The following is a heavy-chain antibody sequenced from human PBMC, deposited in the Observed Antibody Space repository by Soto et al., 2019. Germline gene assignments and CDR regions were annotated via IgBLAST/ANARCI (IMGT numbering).Heavy chain of an antibody. J-gene: IGHJ6*02. V-gene: IGHV1-2*02. CDR2: INPNSGGT. CDR3: ARESGSYYQYYYYGMDV. Sequence: ASVKVSCKASGYTFTGYYMHWVRQAPGQGLGWMGWINPNSGGTNYAQKFQGRVTMTRDTSISTAYMELSRLRSDDTAVYYCARESGSYYQYYYYGMDVWGQGTTVTVSS. CDR1: GYTFTGYY. D-gene: IGHD1-26*01.